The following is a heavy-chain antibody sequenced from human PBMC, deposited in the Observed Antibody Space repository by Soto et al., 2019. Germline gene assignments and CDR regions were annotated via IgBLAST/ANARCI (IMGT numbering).Heavy chain of an antibody. CDR3: AIXXGWLRLSGVDY. CDR1: GYTFTSYG. Sequence: QVQLVQSGAEVKKPGASVKVSCKASGYTFTSYGISWVRQAPGQGLEWMGWISAYNGNTNYAQKLQGXVTMTTDTXXXXXXXXXXXXXXXXXXVYYCAIXXGWLRLSGVDYWCQGTLVTVSS. CDR2: ISAYNGNT. D-gene: IGHD5-12*01. V-gene: IGHV1-18*01. J-gene: IGHJ4*02.